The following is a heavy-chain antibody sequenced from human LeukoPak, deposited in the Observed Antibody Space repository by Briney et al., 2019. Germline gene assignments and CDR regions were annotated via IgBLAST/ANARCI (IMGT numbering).Heavy chain of an antibody. CDR3: ARGSGETGGYYYVY. CDR2: IVPIFGTA. J-gene: IGHJ4*02. CDR1: GGSFSRYA. V-gene: IGHV1-69*13. D-gene: IGHD3-22*01. Sequence: SVKVSCKASGGSFSRYAISWVRQAPGQGLEWMGGIVPIFGTANYAQKFQGRVTITADESTRTAYMELRTLRSEDTAIYYCARGSGETGGYYYVYWGRGTPVTVSS.